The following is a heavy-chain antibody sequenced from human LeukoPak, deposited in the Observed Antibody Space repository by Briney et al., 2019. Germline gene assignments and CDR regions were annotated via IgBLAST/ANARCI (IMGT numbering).Heavy chain of an antibody. CDR3: ARDYGGYDSSGYYLP. J-gene: IGHJ5*02. Sequence: ASVKVSCKASGYTFTSYYMHWVRQAPGQGLEWMGIISPSGGSTSYAQKFQGRVTMTRDTSTSTVYMELSSLRSEDTAVYYCARDYGGYDSSGYYLPWGQGTLVTVSS. V-gene: IGHV1-46*01. CDR1: GYTFTSYY. CDR2: ISPSGGST. D-gene: IGHD3-22*01.